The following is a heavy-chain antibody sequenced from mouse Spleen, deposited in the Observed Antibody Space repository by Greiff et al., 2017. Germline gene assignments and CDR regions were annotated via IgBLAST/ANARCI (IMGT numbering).Heavy chain of an antibody. Sequence: DVMLVESGGGLVKPGGSLKLSCAASGFTFSDYGMHWVRQAPEKGLEWVAYISSGSSTIYYADTVKGRFTISRDNAKNTLFLQMTSLRSEDTAMYYCANQLGPHYFDYWGQGTTLTVSS. J-gene: IGHJ2*01. CDR1: GFTFSDYG. D-gene: IGHD4-1*02. CDR2: ISSGSSTI. CDR3: ANQLGPHYFDY. V-gene: IGHV5-17*01.